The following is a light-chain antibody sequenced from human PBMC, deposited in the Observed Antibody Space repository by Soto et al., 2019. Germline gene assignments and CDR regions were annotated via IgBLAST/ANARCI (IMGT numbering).Light chain of an antibody. Sequence: EVVLTQSPGTLSLSPGERATLSCRASQSVSSDYLAWYQHKPGQAPRLLIYGASRRATGIPDRFSGSGSGTDFTLTISRLEPEYFAVYFCHQYGYGRDTFGRGTKREIK. CDR2: GAS. V-gene: IGKV3-20*01. J-gene: IGKJ2*01. CDR3: HQYGYGRDT. CDR1: QSVSSDY.